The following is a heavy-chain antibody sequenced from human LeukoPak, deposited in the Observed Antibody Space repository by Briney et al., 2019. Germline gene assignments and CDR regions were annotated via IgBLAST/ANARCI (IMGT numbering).Heavy chain of an antibody. Sequence: ASVKVSCKASGYTFTGYYMHWVRQAPGQGLEWMGWIDPNSGDTNYVQKFQGRVTMTRDTSITTAYMELSRLTSDDTAVYYCTRDYDILTQWGQGTLFTVSS. CDR2: IDPNSGDT. D-gene: IGHD3-9*01. V-gene: IGHV1-2*02. CDR1: GYTFTGYY. CDR3: TRDYDILTQ. J-gene: IGHJ4*02.